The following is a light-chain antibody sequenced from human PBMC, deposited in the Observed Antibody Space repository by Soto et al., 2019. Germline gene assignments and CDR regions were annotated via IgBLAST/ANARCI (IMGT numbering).Light chain of an antibody. CDR3: QQYNFWPPLT. J-gene: IGKJ4*01. CDR2: DAS. V-gene: IGKV3-15*01. Sequence: EIVMTQSPATLSVSPGERATLSSRASQSVNSNLAWYRQKPGQAPSLLISDASTRATGVPARFSGSGSGTEFTLTISSLQSEDSGIYYCQQYNFWPPLTFGGGTKVEIK. CDR1: QSVNSN.